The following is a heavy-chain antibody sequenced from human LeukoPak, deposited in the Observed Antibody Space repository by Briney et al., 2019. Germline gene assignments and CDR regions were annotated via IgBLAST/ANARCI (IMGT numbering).Heavy chain of an antibody. D-gene: IGHD2-15*01. J-gene: IGHJ6*03. CDR1: GYSISSGYY. CDR3: ASFYCSGGSCYQYYYYYYMDV. CDR2: ICHSGST. Sequence: SETLSLTCTVSGYSISSGYYWGWIRQPPGKGLEWIGSICHSGSTYSNPSLRSRVTISVDTSKNQFSLKLSSVTAADTAVYYCASFYCSGGSCYQYYYYYYMDVWGKGTTVTISS. V-gene: IGHV4-38-2*02.